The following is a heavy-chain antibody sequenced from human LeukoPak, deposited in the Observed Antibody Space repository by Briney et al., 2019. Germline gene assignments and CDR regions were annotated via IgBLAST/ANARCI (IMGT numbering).Heavy chain of an antibody. CDR2: ITASGGPT. V-gene: IGHV3-23*01. CDR1: GFTFSSYA. D-gene: IGHD3-22*01. Sequence: GGSLRLSCAASGFTFSSYAMSWVRQAPGKGLEWVSTITASGGPTYYADSVKGRFTISRDNSKNTLYLQMNSLRAEDTAVYYCASSPRTPGDGYGWTYYFDYGGQGTLVTVSS. CDR3: ASSPRTPGDGYGWTYYFDY. J-gene: IGHJ4*02.